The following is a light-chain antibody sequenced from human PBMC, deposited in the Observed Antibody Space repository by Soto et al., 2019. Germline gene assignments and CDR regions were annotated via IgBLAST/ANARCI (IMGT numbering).Light chain of an antibody. V-gene: IGLV1-40*01. CDR1: SSNIGAGHD. J-gene: IGLJ3*02. Sequence: QSVLTQPPSVSGAPGQRVTISCTGSSSNIGAGHDVHWYQQLPGTAPKLLIYNNINRPSGVPDRFSGSKSGTSASLAITGLQAEDEADYYFQSYDSSLRGGMFGGGTKLTVL. CDR2: NNI. CDR3: QSYDSSLRGGM.